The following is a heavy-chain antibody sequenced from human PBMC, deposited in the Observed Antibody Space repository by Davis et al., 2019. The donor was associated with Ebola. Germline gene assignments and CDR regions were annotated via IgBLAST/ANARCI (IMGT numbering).Heavy chain of an antibody. D-gene: IGHD1-7*01. CDR1: GFTFSSYG. CDR3: AKLELGGY. Sequence: GESLKISCAASGFTFSSYGMHWVRQAPGKGLEWVAVISYDGSNKYYADSVKGRFTISRDNSKNTLYLQMNSLRAEVTAVYYCAKLELGGYWGQGTLVTVSS. J-gene: IGHJ4*02. CDR2: ISYDGSNK. V-gene: IGHV3-30*18.